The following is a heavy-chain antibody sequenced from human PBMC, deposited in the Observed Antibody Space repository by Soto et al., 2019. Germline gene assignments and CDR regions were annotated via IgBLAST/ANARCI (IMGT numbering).Heavy chain of an antibody. Sequence: SVKVSCKASGGTFSSYAISWVRQAPGQGLEWMGGIIPIFGTANYAQKFQGRVTITADESTSTAYMELSSLRSEDTAVYYCARVTSSSWYSAAASGWFDPWGQGTLVTVSS. D-gene: IGHD6-13*01. V-gene: IGHV1-69*13. J-gene: IGHJ5*02. CDR1: GGTFSSYA. CDR2: IIPIFGTA. CDR3: ARVTSSSWYSAAASGWFDP.